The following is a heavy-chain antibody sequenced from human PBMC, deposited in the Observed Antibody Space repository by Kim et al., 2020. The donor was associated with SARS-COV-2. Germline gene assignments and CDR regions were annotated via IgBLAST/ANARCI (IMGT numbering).Heavy chain of an antibody. J-gene: IGHJ4*02. Sequence: PNNRVTLSVDPSKNQFSLKLSSVTAADTAVYYCARARVGIFGVVTHFDYWGQGTLVTVSS. CDR3: ARARVGIFGVVTHFDY. D-gene: IGHD3-3*01. V-gene: IGHV4-59*01.